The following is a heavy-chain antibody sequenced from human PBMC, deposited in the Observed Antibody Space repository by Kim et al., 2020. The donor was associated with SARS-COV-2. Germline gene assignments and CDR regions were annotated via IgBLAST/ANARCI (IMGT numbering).Heavy chain of an antibody. J-gene: IGHJ4*02. Sequence: IFGGEPTYYADSVKGRFTISRDNSENTLYLQMNSLRVEDTAVYYCARESTYWGQGTLVAVSS. CDR3: ARESTY. CDR2: IFGGEPT. V-gene: IGHV3-66*01.